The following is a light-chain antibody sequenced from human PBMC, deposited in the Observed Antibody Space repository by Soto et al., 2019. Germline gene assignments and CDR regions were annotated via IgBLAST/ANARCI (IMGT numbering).Light chain of an antibody. V-gene: IGKV1-5*01. CDR3: QQYNSDGT. Sequence: DIQMTQSPSTLSASVGDRVTITCRASQSISSWLAWYQQKPGKAPKLLIYDASSLESGVPSRFSGSGSGTEFTLTTSSLQPDDFATDYGQQYNSDGTFSQGTKVEIK. CDR2: DAS. J-gene: IGKJ1*01. CDR1: QSISSW.